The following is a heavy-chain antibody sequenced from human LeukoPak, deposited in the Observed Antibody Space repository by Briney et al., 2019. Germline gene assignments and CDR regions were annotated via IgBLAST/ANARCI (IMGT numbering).Heavy chain of an antibody. Sequence: GGSLRLSCAAPGFTFSSYSMNWVRQAPGKGLEWVSSISSSSSYIYYADSVKGRFTISRDNAKNSLYLQMNSLRAEDTAVYYCARVIGYSGYVDYWGQGTLVTVSS. V-gene: IGHV3-21*01. CDR2: ISSSSSYI. CDR1: GFTFSSYS. J-gene: IGHJ4*02. D-gene: IGHD5-12*01. CDR3: ARVIGYSGYVDY.